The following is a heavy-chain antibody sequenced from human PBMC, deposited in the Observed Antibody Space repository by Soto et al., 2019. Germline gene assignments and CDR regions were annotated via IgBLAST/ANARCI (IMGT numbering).Heavy chain of an antibody. CDR1: GYKFTSYW. D-gene: IGHD3-22*01. J-gene: IGHJ4*02. Sequence: PGESLKISCKVSGYKFTSYWIGWVLQMPGKGLEWMGIIYPGDSDTRYSPSFQGQVTISADKSISTAYLQWSSLKASDTAMYYCARKNYYDSSGFFDYWGQGTLVTVS. CDR2: IYPGDSDT. V-gene: IGHV5-51*01. CDR3: ARKNYYDSSGFFDY.